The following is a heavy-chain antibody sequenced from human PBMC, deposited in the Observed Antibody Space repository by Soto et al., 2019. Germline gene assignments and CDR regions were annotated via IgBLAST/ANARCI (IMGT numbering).Heavy chain of an antibody. CDR1: GFTFSSYW. CDR3: ASFEWLGDFDY. D-gene: IGHD6-19*01. Sequence: EVQMVESGGGLVQPGGSLRLSCAASGFTFSSYWMSWVRQAPGKGLEWVANIKQDGSEKYYVDSVKGRFTISRDNAKNSLYVQMNSLRAEDTAVYYCASFEWLGDFDYWGQGTLVTVSS. V-gene: IGHV3-7*01. CDR2: IKQDGSEK. J-gene: IGHJ4*02.